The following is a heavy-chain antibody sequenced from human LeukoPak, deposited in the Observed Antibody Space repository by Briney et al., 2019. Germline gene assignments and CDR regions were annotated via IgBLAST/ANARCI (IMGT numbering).Heavy chain of an antibody. D-gene: IGHD3-9*01. CDR1: GGSISSYY. CDR3: ARGVGRILTTYYFDY. CDR2: IYYSGST. J-gene: IGHJ4*02. V-gene: IGHV4-59*01. Sequence: SETLSLTCTVSGGSISSYYWSWIRQPPGKGLEWIGHIYYSGSTNYNPSLKSRVTMSVDTSKNQFSLKLSSVTAADTAVYYCARGVGRILTTYYFDYWGQGTLVTVSA.